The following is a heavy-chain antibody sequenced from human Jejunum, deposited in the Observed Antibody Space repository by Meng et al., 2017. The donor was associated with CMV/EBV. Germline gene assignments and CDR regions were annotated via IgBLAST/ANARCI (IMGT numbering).Heavy chain of an antibody. CDR2: INTYNGNT. V-gene: IGHV1-18*01. D-gene: IGHD2-15*01. Sequence: YGINWVGQAPGQGLEWMGWINTYNGNTNYAQKLQGRVTMTTDTSTSTAYMELRTLRSDDTAVYYCARVTGCSGGSCYDYYYYGMDVWGQGTTVTVSS. J-gene: IGHJ6*02. CDR3: ARVTGCSGGSCYDYYYYGMDV. CDR1: YG.